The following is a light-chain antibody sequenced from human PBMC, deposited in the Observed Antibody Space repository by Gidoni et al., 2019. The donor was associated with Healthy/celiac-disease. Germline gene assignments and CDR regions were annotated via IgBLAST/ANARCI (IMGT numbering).Light chain of an antibody. CDR2: QAS. J-gene: IGLJ1*01. V-gene: IGLV3-1*01. CDR3: QAWDSSTGV. Sequence: SYELTQPPSVSVSPGQTASITCSGDKLGDKYACWYQQTPGQSPVLVIYQASKRPSGIPERFSGSNSGNTATLTISGTQAMDEADYYCQAWDSSTGVFGTGTKVTVL. CDR1: KLGDKY.